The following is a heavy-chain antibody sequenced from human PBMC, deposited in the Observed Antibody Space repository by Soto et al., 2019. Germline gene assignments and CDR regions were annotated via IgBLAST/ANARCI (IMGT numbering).Heavy chain of an antibody. D-gene: IGHD3-22*01. CDR2: IIPIFGTA. CDR1: GGTFSSYA. J-gene: IGHJ4*02. CDR3: ARVHYYDSSGYSPEWYFDY. V-gene: IGHV1-69*01. Sequence: QVQLVQSGAEVKKPGSSVKVSCKASGGTFSSYAISWVRQAPGQGLEWMGGIIPIFGTANYAQKFQGRVTITAHESTSTAYMERSSLRSEDTAVYYCARVHYYDSSGYSPEWYFDYWGQGTLVTVSS.